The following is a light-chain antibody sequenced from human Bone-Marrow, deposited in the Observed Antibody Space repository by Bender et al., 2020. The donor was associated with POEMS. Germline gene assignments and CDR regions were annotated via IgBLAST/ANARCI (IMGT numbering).Light chain of an antibody. J-gene: IGLJ2*01. CDR2: EVT. Sequence: QYALTQPAAVSGSPGQSITIPCTGTSSDVGGYNYVSWYQQYPGKAPKLMIYEVTKRPSGVPDRFSGSKSANTASLTVSGLQAEDEADYYCSSYGGSDNVIFGGGTTLTVL. CDR3: SSYGGSDNVI. CDR1: SSDVGGYNY. V-gene: IGLV2-8*01.